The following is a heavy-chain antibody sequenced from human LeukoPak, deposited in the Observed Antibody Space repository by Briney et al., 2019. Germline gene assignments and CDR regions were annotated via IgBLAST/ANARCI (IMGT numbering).Heavy chain of an antibody. CDR3: AKAWSTATIGRYFDY. CDR2: ISGSGTST. CDR1: GFSFPSHT. J-gene: IGHJ4*02. D-gene: IGHD5-24*01. Sequence: GGSPRLSCVASGFSFPSHTMTWVRQAPGKGLEWVSSISGSGTSTYYADSVKGRFTISRDNSKNTLYLQMNSLRVEDTAVYYCAKAWSTATIGRYFDYWGQGTLVTVSS. V-gene: IGHV3-23*01.